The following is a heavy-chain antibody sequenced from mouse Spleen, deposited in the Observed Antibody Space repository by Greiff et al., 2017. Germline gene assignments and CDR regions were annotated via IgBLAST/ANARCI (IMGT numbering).Heavy chain of an antibody. Sequence: QVQLQQSGPVLLAPSQSLSITCTVSGFSLTSYGVHWVCQPPGQGLEWLVVIWSDGSTTYNSALKSRLSISKDNSKSQVFLKMNNLQTDYAAMYYCARRGHSYYYSLDSWGQGTSVTVSS. CDR3: ARRGHSYYYSLDS. CDR2: IWSDGST. CDR1: GFSLTSYG. J-gene: IGHJ4*01. V-gene: IGHV2-6*02.